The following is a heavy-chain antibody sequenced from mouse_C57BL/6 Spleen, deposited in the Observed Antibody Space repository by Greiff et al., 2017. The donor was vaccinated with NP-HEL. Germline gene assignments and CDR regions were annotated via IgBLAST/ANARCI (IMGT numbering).Heavy chain of an antibody. CDR1: GFTFSSYA. J-gene: IGHJ3*01. Sequence: EVKVVESGGGLVKPGGSLKLSCAASGFTFSSYAMSWVRQTPEKRLEWVATISDGGSYTYYPDNVKGRFTISRDNAKNNLYLQMSHLKSEDTAMYYCARDSSGYVFAYWGQGTLVTVSA. V-gene: IGHV5-4*01. D-gene: IGHD3-2*02. CDR2: ISDGGSYT. CDR3: ARDSSGYVFAY.